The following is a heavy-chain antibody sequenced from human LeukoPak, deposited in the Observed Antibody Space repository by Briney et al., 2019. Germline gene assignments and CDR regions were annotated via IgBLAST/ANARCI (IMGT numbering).Heavy chain of an antibody. CDR3: ARGHGDYVNFMSY. Sequence: PGGSLRLSCAASGFSVSSSWVRQAPGQGLEWVSVIYSGGTTYYADSVKGRFAISRDNSRNTLYLQMNSLRAEDTAVYYCARGHGDYVNFMSYWGQGTLVTVSS. CDR1: GFSVSS. J-gene: IGHJ4*02. D-gene: IGHD4-17*01. CDR2: IYSGGTT. V-gene: IGHV3-53*01.